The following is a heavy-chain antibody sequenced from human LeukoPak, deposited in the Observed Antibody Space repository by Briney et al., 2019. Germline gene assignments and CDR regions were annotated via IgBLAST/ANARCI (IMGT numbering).Heavy chain of an antibody. V-gene: IGHV4-39*01. CDR2: IYYSGST. CDR1: GGSISSSSYY. J-gene: IGHJ6*03. CDR3: ARRKSAYSFYYYYMDV. Sequence: PSETLSLTCTVSGGSISSSSYYWGWIRQPPGQGLEWIGSIYYSGSTYYNPSLKGRVTISVATSKNSFTLKLSTVTAADTAVYYCARRKSAYSFYYYYMDVWGKGTPVTVSS. D-gene: IGHD3-3*01.